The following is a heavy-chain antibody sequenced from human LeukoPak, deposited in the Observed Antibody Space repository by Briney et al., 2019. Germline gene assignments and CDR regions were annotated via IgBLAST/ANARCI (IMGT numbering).Heavy chain of an antibody. CDR3: ARRSMAGNYYYYYGMDV. V-gene: IGHV1-46*01. J-gene: IGHJ6*02. D-gene: IGHD6-19*01. Sequence: ASVKVSCKASGYTFTSYYMHWVRQAPGQGLEWMGIINPSGGSTSYAQKSQGRVTMTRDTSTSTVYMELSGLRSEDTAVYYCARRSMAGNYYYYYGMDVWGQGTTVTVSS. CDR1: GYTFTSYY. CDR2: INPSGGST.